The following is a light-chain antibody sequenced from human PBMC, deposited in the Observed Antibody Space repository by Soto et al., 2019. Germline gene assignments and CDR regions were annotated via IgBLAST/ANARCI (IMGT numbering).Light chain of an antibody. Sequence: QSVLTQPASVSGSPGQSITISCTGTSSDVGGYNCVSWYQQHPGKAPKLMILDVTNWPSGASNRFSGSKSGNTASLTISGLQAEDESDYYCSSCTSTSTPVVFGGGTKLTVL. V-gene: IGLV2-14*03. J-gene: IGLJ2*01. CDR3: SSCTSTSTPVV. CDR1: SSDVGGYNC. CDR2: DVT.